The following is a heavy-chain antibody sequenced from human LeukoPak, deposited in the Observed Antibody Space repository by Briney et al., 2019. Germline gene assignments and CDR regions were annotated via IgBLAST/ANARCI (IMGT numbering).Heavy chain of an antibody. Sequence: ASVKVSCKASGYTFIGYYMHWVRQAPGQGLEWMGWINPNSGGTKYAQKFQGRVTMTRDTSISTGYMELSRLRSDDTAVYYCARDFDHDYVWGSYRPDYNDAFDIWGQGTMVTVSS. CDR2: INPNSGGT. CDR1: GYTFIGYY. CDR3: ARDFDHDYVWGSYRPDYNDAFDI. J-gene: IGHJ3*02. V-gene: IGHV1-2*02. D-gene: IGHD3-16*02.